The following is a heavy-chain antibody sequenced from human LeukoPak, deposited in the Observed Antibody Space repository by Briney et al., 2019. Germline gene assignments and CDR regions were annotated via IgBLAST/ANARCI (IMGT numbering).Heavy chain of an antibody. CDR3: ARHCRDGYKPYYYYMDV. J-gene: IGHJ6*03. D-gene: IGHD5-24*01. V-gene: IGHV1-69*13. Sequence: SVKVSCKASGYTFTSYGISWVRQAPGQGLEWMGGIIPIFGTANYAQKFQGRVTITADESTSTAYMELSSLRSEDPAVYYCARHCRDGYKPYYYYMDVWGKGTTVTISS. CDR1: GYTFTSYG. CDR2: IIPIFGTA.